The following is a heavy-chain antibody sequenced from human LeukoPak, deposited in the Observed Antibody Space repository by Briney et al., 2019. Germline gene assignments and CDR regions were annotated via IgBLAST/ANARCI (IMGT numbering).Heavy chain of an antibody. V-gene: IGHV1-18*01. D-gene: IGHD3-10*02. Sequence: ASVKVSCKASGCTFTSYGISWVRQAPGQGLEWMGWISAYNGNTNYAQKLQGRVTMTTDTSTSTAYMELRSLRSDDTAVYYCARDMLSNGLFDYWGQGTLVTVSS. CDR3: ARDMLSNGLFDY. CDR2: ISAYNGNT. J-gene: IGHJ4*02. CDR1: GCTFTSYG.